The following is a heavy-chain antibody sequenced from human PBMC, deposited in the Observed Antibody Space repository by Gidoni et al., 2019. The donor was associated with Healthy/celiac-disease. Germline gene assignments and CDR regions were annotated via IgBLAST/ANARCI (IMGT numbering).Heavy chain of an antibody. V-gene: IGHV1-69*01. J-gene: IGHJ4*02. CDR1: GGTFSSYA. D-gene: IGHD3-22*01. CDR3: ARGPDYYDSSGYYPVAPFDY. Sequence: QVQLVQSGAEVKKPGSSVKVSCKASGGTFSSYAISWVRQAPGQGLEWMGGIIPIFGTANYAQKFQGRVTITADESTSTAYMELSSLRSEDTAVYYCARGPDYYDSSGYYPVAPFDYWGQGTLVTVSS. CDR2: IIPIFGTA.